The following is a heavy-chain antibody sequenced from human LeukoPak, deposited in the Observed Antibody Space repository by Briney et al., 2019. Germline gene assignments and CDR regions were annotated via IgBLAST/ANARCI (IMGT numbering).Heavy chain of an antibody. D-gene: IGHD6-19*01. V-gene: IGHV1-69*13. CDR2: IIPIFGTA. CDR1: GGTFSSYA. J-gene: IGHJ4*02. CDR3: AGGRLLYYFDY. Sequence: VASVKVSCKASGGTFSSYAISWVRQAPGQGLEWMGGIIPIFGTANYAQKFQGRVTITADESTSTAYMELSSLRSEDTAVYYCAGGRLLYYFDYWGQGTLVTVSS.